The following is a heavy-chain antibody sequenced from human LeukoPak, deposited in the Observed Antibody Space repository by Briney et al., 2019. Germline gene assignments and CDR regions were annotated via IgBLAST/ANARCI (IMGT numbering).Heavy chain of an antibody. CDR2: IYSSGST. D-gene: IGHD5-24*01. Sequence: SETLSLTCTVSGGSISGYYWSWIRQPPGKGLEWVGYIYSSGSTIYNPSLKSRVTISVDTSKNQFSLRLSSVTAADTAVYFCAIVVDGYWGQGTLVTVSS. J-gene: IGHJ4*02. CDR3: AIVVDGY. V-gene: IGHV4-59*08. CDR1: GGSISGYY.